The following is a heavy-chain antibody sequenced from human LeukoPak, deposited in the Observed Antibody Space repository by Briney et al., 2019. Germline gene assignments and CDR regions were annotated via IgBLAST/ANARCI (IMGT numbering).Heavy chain of an antibody. Sequence: KPSETLSLTCTVSGGSISSSRYYWGWIRQPPGKGLEWIGSIYYSGSTYYNPSLKSRLTISVDTSKNQFSLKLSSVTAADTAVYYRARAQPVKQVLRYFDWPAVLDAFDIWGQGTMVTVSS. CDR2: IYYSGST. CDR1: GGSISSSRYY. J-gene: IGHJ3*02. D-gene: IGHD3-9*01. V-gene: IGHV4-39*01. CDR3: ARAQPVKQVLRYFDWPAVLDAFDI.